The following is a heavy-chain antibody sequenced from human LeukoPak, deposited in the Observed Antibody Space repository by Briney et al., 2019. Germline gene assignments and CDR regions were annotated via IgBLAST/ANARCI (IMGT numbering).Heavy chain of an antibody. CDR1: GGSFSGYY. CDR2: INHSGST. Sequence: DPSETLSLTCAVYGGSFSGYYWSWIRQPPGKGLEWIGEINHSGSTNYNPSLKSRVTISVDTSKSQFSLKLSSVTAADTAVYYCAREELTGFGWFDPWGQGTLVTVSS. J-gene: IGHJ5*02. V-gene: IGHV4-34*01. CDR3: AREELTGFGWFDP. D-gene: IGHD3-16*01.